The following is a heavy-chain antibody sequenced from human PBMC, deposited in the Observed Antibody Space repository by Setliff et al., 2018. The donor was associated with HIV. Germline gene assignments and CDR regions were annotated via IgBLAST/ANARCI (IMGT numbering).Heavy chain of an antibody. CDR1: GFTFSSYA. D-gene: IGHD6-19*01. CDR2: ISGSGGST. Sequence: SLRLSCAASGFTFSSYAMSWVRQAPGKGLEWVSAISGSGGSTYYADSVKGRFTIPRDNSKNTLYLQMNSLRAEDTAVYYCAGESSIAVAEYFQHWGQGTLVTVSS. J-gene: IGHJ1*01. CDR3: AGESSIAVAEYFQH. V-gene: IGHV3-23*01.